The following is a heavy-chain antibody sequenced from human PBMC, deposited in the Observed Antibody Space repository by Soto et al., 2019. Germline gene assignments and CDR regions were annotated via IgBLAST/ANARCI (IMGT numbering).Heavy chain of an antibody. Sequence: DVQLLESGGAVVQPGGSLRLSCAASGFTFRSHTMAWVRQGPGKGLEWVSAIRGSGDSTEYADSVKGRFTVSRDNYSNSLFLQMNNLRGDDTALYYCARANTAVLTGYYFAMDVWGEGTTVTVSS. CDR2: IRGSGDST. V-gene: IGHV3-23*01. CDR3: ARANTAVLTGYYFAMDV. CDR1: GFTFRSHT. D-gene: IGHD6-19*01. J-gene: IGHJ6*04.